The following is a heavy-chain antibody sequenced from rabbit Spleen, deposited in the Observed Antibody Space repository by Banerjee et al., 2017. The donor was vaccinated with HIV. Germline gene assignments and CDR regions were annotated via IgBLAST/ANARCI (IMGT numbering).Heavy chain of an antibody. CDR2: IDTGSSGFT. V-gene: IGHV1S45*01. CDR1: GVSFSDKDV. CDR3: ARNFDL. J-gene: IGHJ4*01. Sequence: EQLEESGGGLVKPEGSLTLTCKASGVSFSDKDVMCWVRQAPGKGLEWIVCIDTGSSGFTYFASWARGRFTISKTSSTTVTLQMTSLTAADTATYFCARNFDLWGQGTLVTVS.